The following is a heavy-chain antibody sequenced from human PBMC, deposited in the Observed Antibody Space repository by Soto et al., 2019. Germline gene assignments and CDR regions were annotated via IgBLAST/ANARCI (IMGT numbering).Heavy chain of an antibody. J-gene: IGHJ2*01. CDR2: IRSQVFGGTS. CDR3: CRAGNWNNENWYVDL. V-gene: IGHV3-49*03. D-gene: IGHD1-1*01. Sequence: EVQLVEAGGGLAQPGRSLRLSCTASGFTFSDSSLTWFRQAPGKGLEWVGLIRSQVFGGTSEVAASVRGRFTISRDDFRGIAYLEMNSLTVDDTAAYFCCRAGNWNNENWYVDLWGRGTQVVVSS. CDR1: GFTFSDSS.